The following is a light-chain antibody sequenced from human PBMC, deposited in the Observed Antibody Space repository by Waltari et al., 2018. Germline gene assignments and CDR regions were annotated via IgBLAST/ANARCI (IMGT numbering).Light chain of an antibody. CDR2: EVT. CDR1: SSDVGYY. V-gene: IGLV2-8*01. J-gene: IGLJ2*01. CDR3: SSYAGSNNLV. Sequence: QSALTQPPSASGSPGQSVTISCTGTSSDVGYYVSWYQQHPGKAPKLMISEVTKRPSGVPDRLSGSKSGNTASLTVSGLQAEDEADYYCSSYAGSNNLVFGGGTKLTVL.